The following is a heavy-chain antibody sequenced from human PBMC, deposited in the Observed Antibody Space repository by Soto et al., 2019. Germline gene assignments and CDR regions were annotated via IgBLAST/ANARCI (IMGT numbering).Heavy chain of an antibody. V-gene: IGHV1-2*04. Sequence: ASVKVSCKASGYTFTGYYMHWVRQAPGQGLEWMGWINPNSGGTNYAQKFQGWVTMTRDTSISTAYMELSRLRSDDTAVYYCARDGYCGGDCYLNGMDVWGQGTTVTVSS. J-gene: IGHJ6*02. CDR3: ARDGYCGGDCYLNGMDV. D-gene: IGHD2-21*02. CDR2: INPNSGGT. CDR1: GYTFTGYY.